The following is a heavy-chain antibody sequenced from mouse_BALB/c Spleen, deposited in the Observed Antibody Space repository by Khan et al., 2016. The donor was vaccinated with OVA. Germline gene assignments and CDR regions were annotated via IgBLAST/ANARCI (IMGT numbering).Heavy chain of an antibody. CDR2: ISYSGRT. J-gene: IGHJ4*01. Sequence: EVQLQESGPGLVKPSQSLSLTCTVTGYSITSNYAWNWIRQFPGNKLEWMGYISYSGRTSYIPYLKSRISITRDTSKNQFFLQLNSVTTDDTATYYCARGNYYGYAMDYWGQGTSVTVAS. CDR1: GYSITSNYA. D-gene: IGHD1-1*01. V-gene: IGHV3-2*02. CDR3: ARGNYYGYAMDY.